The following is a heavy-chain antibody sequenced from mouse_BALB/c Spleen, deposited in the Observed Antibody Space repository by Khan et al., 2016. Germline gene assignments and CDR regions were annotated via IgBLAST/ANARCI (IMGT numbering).Heavy chain of an antibody. Sequence: VQLQESGAELVKPGASVKLSCKASGYTFTSYDINWVRQRPEQGLEWIGRVFPGDGSTKYNEKFKGKATMTTDKSSSTAYMQLSRLTSEDSAVYFCAREWDYWGQGTTVTVSS. CDR3: AREWDY. J-gene: IGHJ2*01. CDR2: VFPGDGST. CDR1: GYTFTSYD. V-gene: IGHV1-85*01.